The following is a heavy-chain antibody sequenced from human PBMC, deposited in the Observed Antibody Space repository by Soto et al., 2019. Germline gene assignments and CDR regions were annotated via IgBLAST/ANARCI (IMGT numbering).Heavy chain of an antibody. D-gene: IGHD3-10*01. J-gene: IGHJ3*02. CDR3: ARRVSPSAFDI. CDR2: IYSGGST. V-gene: IGHV3-66*01. CDR1: GFIVSSNY. Sequence: EVQLVESGGGLVQPGGSLRLSCAASGFIVSSNYMNWVRQAPGKGLEWVSVIYSGGSTYYADSVKGRFTISRDNSKNTLYLQMNSLRAEDTAVYYCARRVSPSAFDIWGQGTMVTVS.